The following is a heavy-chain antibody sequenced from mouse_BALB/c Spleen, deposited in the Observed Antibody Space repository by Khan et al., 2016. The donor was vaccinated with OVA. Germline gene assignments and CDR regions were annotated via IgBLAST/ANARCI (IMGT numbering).Heavy chain of an antibody. Sequence: QIQLVQSGPELKKPGETVKISCKASGYTFSNFGMNWVKQAPGKALTWMGWINTSTGEPTYADDFKGRFAFSLETSASTAYLQINNLKNEDMATYFCASGLNYNGSWFAYWGQGTLVTVSA. CDR2: INTSTGEP. CDR1: GYTFSNFG. D-gene: IGHD1-1*01. J-gene: IGHJ3*01. V-gene: IGHV9-1*02. CDR3: ASGLNYNGSWFAY.